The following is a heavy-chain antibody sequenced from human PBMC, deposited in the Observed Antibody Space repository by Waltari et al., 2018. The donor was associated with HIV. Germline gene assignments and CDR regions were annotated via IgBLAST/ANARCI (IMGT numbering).Heavy chain of an antibody. CDR1: GGSFSGYY. CDR3: ARGDIVVVPAARDYYYYYGMNV. D-gene: IGHD2-2*01. V-gene: IGHV4-34*01. J-gene: IGHJ6*02. Sequence: QVQLQQWGAGLLKPSETLSLTCAVHGGSFSGYYWSWVGQPPGQGLEWIGEINHSGSTNYNPSLKSRVTISVDTSKNQFSLKLSSVTAADTAVYYCARGDIVVVPAARDYYYYYGMNVWGQGTTVTVSS. CDR2: INHSGST.